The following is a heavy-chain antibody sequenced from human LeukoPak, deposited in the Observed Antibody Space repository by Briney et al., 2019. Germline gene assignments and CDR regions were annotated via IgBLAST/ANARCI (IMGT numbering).Heavy chain of an antibody. V-gene: IGHV1-24*01. J-gene: IGHJ4*02. CDR1: GYTLTELS. D-gene: IGHD2-15*01. CDR2: FDPEDGET. Sequence: GASVKVSCKVSGYTLTELSMHWVRQAPGKGLEWMGGFDPEDGETIYAQKFQGRVTMTEDTSTDTAYMELSSLRSEDTAVYYCATVDAVSVSLYCSGGSCYSSDWGQGTLVTVSS. CDR3: ATVDAVSVSLYCSGGSCYSSD.